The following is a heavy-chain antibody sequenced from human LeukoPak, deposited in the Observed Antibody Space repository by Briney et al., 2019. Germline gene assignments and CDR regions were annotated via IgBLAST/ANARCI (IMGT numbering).Heavy chain of an antibody. D-gene: IGHD1-1*01. CDR2: ISGSGGST. J-gene: IGHJ4*02. CDR1: GFTFSTYS. Sequence: PGGSLRLSCAASGFTFSTYSMTWVRQAPGKGLEWVSAISGSGGSTYYADSVKGRFTISRDNSKNTLYLQMNSLRAEDTAVYYCAKDLSPGTYDYWGQGTLVTVSS. V-gene: IGHV3-23*01. CDR3: AKDLSPGTYDY.